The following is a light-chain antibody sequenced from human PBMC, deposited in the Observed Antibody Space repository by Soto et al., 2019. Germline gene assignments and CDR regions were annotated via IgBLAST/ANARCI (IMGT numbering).Light chain of an antibody. V-gene: IGLV1-44*01. Sequence: QSVVTQPPSASGTPGQRVTMSCSGSSSNIGSNFVNWYQQLPGTAPKLLIHSDNHRPSGVPDRFSGSKSGTSASLAISGLQSEDAADYYCAAWDDSLNGPLFGGGTKLTVL. CDR3: AAWDDSLNGPL. J-gene: IGLJ2*01. CDR2: SDN. CDR1: SSNIGSNF.